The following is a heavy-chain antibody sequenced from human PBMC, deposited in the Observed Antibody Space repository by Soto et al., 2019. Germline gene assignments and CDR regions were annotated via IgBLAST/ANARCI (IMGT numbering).Heavy chain of an antibody. J-gene: IGHJ4*02. Sequence: SLRLSCAASGFTFSSYGMHWVRQSPDKGLEWVAVISYDGSNKYYADSVKGRFTISRDNSKNTLYLQMISLRAEDTAVYYCAKGTARPTKGSDYRGKGTLVTLSS. D-gene: IGHD1-1*01. CDR3: AKGTARPTKGSDY. CDR2: ISYDGSNK. V-gene: IGHV3-30*18. CDR1: GFTFSSYG.